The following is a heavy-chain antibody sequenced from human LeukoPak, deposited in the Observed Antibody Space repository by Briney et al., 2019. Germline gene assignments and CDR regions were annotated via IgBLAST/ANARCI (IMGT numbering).Heavy chain of an antibody. D-gene: IGHD1-7*01. J-gene: IGHJ4*02. CDR2: VASDGTND. CDR3: AVAKTAATLDRYNWNYYFDY. V-gene: IGHV3-30*04. CDR1: GFTFSTYA. Sequence: GGSLRLSCAASGFTFSTYAMYWVRQAPGKGLEWVAVVASDGTNDFYAESVNGRFTISRDNSRNTLYLQMNSLRAEDTAVYYCAVAKTAATLDRYNWNYYFDYWGQGTLVTVSS.